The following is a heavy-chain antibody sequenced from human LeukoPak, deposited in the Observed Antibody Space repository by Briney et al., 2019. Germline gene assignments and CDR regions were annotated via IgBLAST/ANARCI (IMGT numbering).Heavy chain of an antibody. D-gene: IGHD3-3*01. CDR1: GGSISSGSYY. CDR3: ARESLDYDFWSGYSVGTQWDY. V-gene: IGHV4-61*02. J-gene: IGHJ4*02. CDR2: IYTSGST. Sequence: PSETLSLTCTVSGGSISSGSYYWSWIRQPAGKGLEWIGRIYTSGSTNYNPSLKSRVTISVDTSKNQFSLKLSSVTAADTAVYYCARESLDYDFWSGYSVGTQWDYWGQGTLVTVSS.